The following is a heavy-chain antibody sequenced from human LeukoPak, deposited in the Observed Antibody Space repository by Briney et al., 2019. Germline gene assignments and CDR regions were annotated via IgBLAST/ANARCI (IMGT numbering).Heavy chain of an antibody. V-gene: IGHV3-13*01. D-gene: IGHD1-1*01. CDR3: ARGPPRGKYYYMDV. CDR2: IGTASDT. Sequence: QAGGSLRLSCAASGFTFSGFDMHWVRQPTGQGLEWVSTIGTASDTYYPGSVEGRFTLSRDNAKNSLYLQMNSLTAGDTAVYYCARGPPRGKYYYMDVWGKGTTVTVSS. J-gene: IGHJ6*03. CDR1: GFTFSGFD.